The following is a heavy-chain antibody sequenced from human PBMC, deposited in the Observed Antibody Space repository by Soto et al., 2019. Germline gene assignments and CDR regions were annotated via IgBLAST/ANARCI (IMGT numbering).Heavy chain of an antibody. CDR3: ARAERYFDWSPFDY. D-gene: IGHD3-9*01. J-gene: IGHJ4*02. CDR2: IWYDGSNK. Sequence: GGSLRLSCAASGFTFSSYGMHWVRQAPGKGLEWVAVIWYDGSNKYYADSVKGRFTISRDNSKNTLYLQMNSLRAEDTAVYYCARAERYFDWSPFDYWGKGTLVTVSS. V-gene: IGHV3-33*01. CDR1: GFTFSSYG.